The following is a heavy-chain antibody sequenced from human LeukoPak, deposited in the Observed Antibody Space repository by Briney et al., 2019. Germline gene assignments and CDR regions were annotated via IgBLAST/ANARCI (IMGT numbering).Heavy chain of an antibody. V-gene: IGHV4-59*11. CDR3: ARDYYVSSGNYYFDY. CDR2: IYYSGST. Sequence: SETLSLTCTVSGGSISSHYWSWIRQPPGKGLEWIGYIYYSGSTNYNPSLKSRVTISVDTSKNQFSLKLSSVTAADTAVYYCARDYYVSSGNYYFDYWGQGTLVTVSS. CDR1: GGSISSHY. J-gene: IGHJ4*02. D-gene: IGHD3-22*01.